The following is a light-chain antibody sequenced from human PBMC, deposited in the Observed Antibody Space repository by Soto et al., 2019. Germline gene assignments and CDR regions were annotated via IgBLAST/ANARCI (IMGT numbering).Light chain of an antibody. J-gene: IGLJ1*01. Sequence: QSVLTQPPSVSGAPGQRVTIACTGSSSNIGAGYDVHWYQQLPGTAPKLLIYDNTNRPSGVPDRFSGSKSGTSASLAITGLQAEDDAVNYSPSSEINPLASRDFRTG. CDR1: SSNIGAGYD. CDR2: DNT. V-gene: IGLV1-40*01. CDR3: PSSEINPLASRD.